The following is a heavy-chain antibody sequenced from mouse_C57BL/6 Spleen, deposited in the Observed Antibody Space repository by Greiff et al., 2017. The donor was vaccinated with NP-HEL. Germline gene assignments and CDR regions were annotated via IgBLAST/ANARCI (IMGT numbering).Heavy chain of an antibody. J-gene: IGHJ3*01. V-gene: IGHV1-80*01. CDR2: IYPGDGDT. CDR1: GYAFSSYW. CDR3: ARGYDYYGEFAY. D-gene: IGHD1-1*01. Sequence: QVQLQQSGAELVKPGASVKISCKASGYAFSSYWMNWVKQRPGKGLEWIGQIYPGDGDTNYNGKFKGKATLTADKSSSTAYMQLSSLTSEDSAVYFCARGYDYYGEFAYWGQGTLVTVSA.